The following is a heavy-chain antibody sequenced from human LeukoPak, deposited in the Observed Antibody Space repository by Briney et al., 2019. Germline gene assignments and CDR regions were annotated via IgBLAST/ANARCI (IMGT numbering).Heavy chain of an antibody. CDR1: GYTFTSYY. CDR3: AKDVSSWYPDNWFDP. V-gene: IGHV1-46*01. CDR2: INPSGGST. Sequence: GASVKVSCKASGYTFTSYYMHWVRQAPGQGLEWLGIINPSGGSTSYAQKFQGRVTMTRDTSTSTVYMELSSLRSEDTAVYYCAKDVSSWYPDNWFDPWGQGTLVTVSS. D-gene: IGHD6-13*01. J-gene: IGHJ5*02.